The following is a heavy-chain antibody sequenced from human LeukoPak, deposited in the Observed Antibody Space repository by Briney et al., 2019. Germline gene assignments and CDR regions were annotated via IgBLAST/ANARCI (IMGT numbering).Heavy chain of an antibody. V-gene: IGHV3-20*04. J-gene: IGHJ6*03. CDR3: AKIGRRCDFWTGYYEEEVDYMDV. CDR2: IIWSGGST. Sequence: GGSLRLSCAASGFTFDDYGMSWVRQAPGKGLEWVSGIIWSGGSTGYADSVKGRFTISRDNAKNSLYLQMNSLRAEDTAVYYCAKIGRRCDFWTGYYEEEVDYMDVWGKGTTVTVSS. D-gene: IGHD3/OR15-3a*01. CDR1: GFTFDDYG.